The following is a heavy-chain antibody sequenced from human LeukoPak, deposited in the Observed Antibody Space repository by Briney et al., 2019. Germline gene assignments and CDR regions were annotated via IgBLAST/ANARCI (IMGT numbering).Heavy chain of an antibody. D-gene: IGHD3-10*01. CDR2: INHSGST. J-gene: IGHJ6*02. CDR1: GGSFNGYS. Sequence: PSETLSLTCAVYGGSFNGYSWTWIRQPPGKGLEWIGEINHSGSTNYNPSLKSRVTISVDTSKNQFSLKLSSVTAADTAVYYCACTMVRGVILDYYYYGMDVWGQGTTDTVSS. V-gene: IGHV4-34*01. CDR3: ACTMVRGVILDYYYYGMDV.